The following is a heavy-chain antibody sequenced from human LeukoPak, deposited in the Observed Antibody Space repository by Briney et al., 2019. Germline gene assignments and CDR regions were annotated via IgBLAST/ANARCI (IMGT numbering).Heavy chain of an antibody. J-gene: IGHJ3*02. Sequence: PSETLSLTCTVSGGSISNYYWSWIRQPPGRGLEWIAYINYSGSTNYNPSLKSRVTISVDTSKNHFSLTLSSVTAADTAVYYCARFGGPHAFDIWGQGTMVTVSS. D-gene: IGHD3-3*01. V-gene: IGHV4-59*01. CDR2: INYSGST. CDR1: GGSISNYY. CDR3: ARFGGPHAFDI.